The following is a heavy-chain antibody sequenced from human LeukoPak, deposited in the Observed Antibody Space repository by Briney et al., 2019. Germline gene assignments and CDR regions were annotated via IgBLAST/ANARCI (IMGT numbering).Heavy chain of an antibody. CDR1: GFTFSRYA. J-gene: IGHJ3*02. Sequence: GGSLRLSCGASGFTFSRYAMHWVRQAPGKGLEYVSAISSNGGSTYYANSVKGRFTISRDNSKNTLYLQMGSLRAEDMAVYYCASIAAAGTDAFDIWGQGTMVTVSS. CDR2: ISSNGGST. CDR3: ASIAAAGTDAFDI. D-gene: IGHD6-13*01. V-gene: IGHV3-64*01.